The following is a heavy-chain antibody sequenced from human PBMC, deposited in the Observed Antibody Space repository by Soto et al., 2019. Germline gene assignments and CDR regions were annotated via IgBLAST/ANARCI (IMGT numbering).Heavy chain of an antibody. V-gene: IGHV5-51*01. J-gene: IGHJ4*03. D-gene: IGHD6-19*01. Sequence: LDEYLKISCNASGCIFSRGWNGWVRLLPEKGLEWMGIIYPSGSDTRYSPSFRGQVIIFADRSISTAYLQWSSLKASDSCTYYCLWLVWRSWSYFDFSG. CDR1: GCIFSRGW. CDR2: IYPSGSDT. CDR3: LWLVWRSWSYFDF.